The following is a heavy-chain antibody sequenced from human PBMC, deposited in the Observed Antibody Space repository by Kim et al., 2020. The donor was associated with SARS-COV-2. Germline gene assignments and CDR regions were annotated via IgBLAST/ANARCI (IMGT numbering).Heavy chain of an antibody. D-gene: IGHD2-2*01. CDR1: GYSFTSYW. CDR2: IYPGDSDT. J-gene: IGHJ3*02. CDR3: ARSWQGGGYCSSTSCRRGRGDAFDI. V-gene: IGHV5-51*01. Sequence: GESLKISCKGSGYSFTSYWIGWVRQMPGKGLEWMGIIYPGDSDTRYSPSFQGQVTISADKSISTAYLQWSSLKASDTAMYYCARSWQGGGYCSSTSCRRGRGDAFDIWGQGTMVTVSS.